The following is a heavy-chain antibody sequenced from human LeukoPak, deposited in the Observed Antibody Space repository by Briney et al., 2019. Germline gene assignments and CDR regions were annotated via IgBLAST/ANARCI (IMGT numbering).Heavy chain of an antibody. Sequence: VASVKVSCKASGYSFSSYNMNWVRQAPGQGLEWMGWINTNTGNPRYAQGFTGRFVFSLDTSVSTAYLQISSLKAEDTAVYYCARVGYPVYYYYMDVWGKGTTVTVSS. V-gene: IGHV7-4-1*02. CDR3: ARVGYPVYYYYMDV. J-gene: IGHJ6*03. CDR2: INTNTGNP. CDR1: GYSFSSYN. D-gene: IGHD6-13*01.